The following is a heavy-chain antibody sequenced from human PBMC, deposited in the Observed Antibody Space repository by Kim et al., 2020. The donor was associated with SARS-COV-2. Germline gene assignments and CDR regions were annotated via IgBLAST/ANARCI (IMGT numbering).Heavy chain of an antibody. V-gene: IGHV4-31*03. CDR1: GGPINTGNYY. D-gene: IGHD6-13*01. J-gene: IGHJ4*02. CDR3: ARGKYTSSWYRGDLDY. Sequence: SETLSLTCTVSGGPINTGNYYWSWIRQHPEKGLEWIGHIHYSGTTYYIPSLKGRVTISVDTSKNQFFLDLRSVTAADSAMYYCARGKYTSSWYRGDLDYWGQGVLVTVSS. CDR2: IHYSGTT.